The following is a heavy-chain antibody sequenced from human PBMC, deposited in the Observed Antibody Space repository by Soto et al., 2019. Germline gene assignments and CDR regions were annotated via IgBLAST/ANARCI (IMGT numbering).Heavy chain of an antibody. D-gene: IGHD2-15*01. J-gene: IGHJ4*02. V-gene: IGHV1-18*01. CDR3: GVWVSDSSCYGCYVDY. CDR1: GYTFTSYG. Sequence: QVQLVQSGAEVKKPGASVKVSCKASGYTFTSYGISWVRQAPGQGLEWMGWISAYNGNTNYAQKLQGRVTMTTDTSTSTAYVELRSLRSDDTAVYYCGVWVSDSSCYGCYVDYWGQGTLVTVSS. CDR2: ISAYNGNT.